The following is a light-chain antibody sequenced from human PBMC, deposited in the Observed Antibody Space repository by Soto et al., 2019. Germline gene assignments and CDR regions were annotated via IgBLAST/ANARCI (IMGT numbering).Light chain of an antibody. Sequence: QSVLTRPPSASGAVGQAVTISCTRTSSDVGGYNYVSWYQQHPGKAPKLMIYEVSERPSGVPDRFSGSKSGNTASLTVSGLQADDEADYYCSSYSGTNYHYVFGTGTKVTVL. CDR2: EVS. CDR3: SSYSGTNYHYV. V-gene: IGLV2-8*01. J-gene: IGLJ1*01. CDR1: SSDVGGYNY.